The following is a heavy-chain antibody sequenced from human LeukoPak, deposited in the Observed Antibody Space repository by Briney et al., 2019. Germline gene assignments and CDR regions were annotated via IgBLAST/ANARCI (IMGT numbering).Heavy chain of an antibody. CDR2: IYYSGST. Sequence: SETLSLTCTVSGGSISSYYWSWIRQPPGKGLEWIGYIYYSGSTNYNPSLKSRVTMSVDTSKNQFSLKLSSVTAADTAVDYCATGKNCFDPWGQGTLVTVSS. J-gene: IGHJ5*02. CDR1: GGSISSYY. CDR3: ATGKNCFDP. V-gene: IGHV4-59*01. D-gene: IGHD1-26*01.